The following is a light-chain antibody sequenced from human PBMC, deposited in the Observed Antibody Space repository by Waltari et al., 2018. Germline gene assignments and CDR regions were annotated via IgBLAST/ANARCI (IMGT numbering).Light chain of an antibody. CDR1: QSISSW. CDR2: KAS. Sequence: DIQLTQFPSSLSASVGDRFTITCRASQSISSWLAWYQQKPGKAPKLLINKASSLEGGVPSRFSGSGSGTEFTLTISSLQPDDFATYYCQQYYSYLYTFGQGTKLEIK. V-gene: IGKV1-5*03. J-gene: IGKJ2*01. CDR3: QQYYSYLYT.